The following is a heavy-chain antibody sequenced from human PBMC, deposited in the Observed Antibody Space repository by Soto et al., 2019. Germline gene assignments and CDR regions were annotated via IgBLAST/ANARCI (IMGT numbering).Heavy chain of an antibody. CDR2: IIPIFGTA. CDR1: GGTFSSYA. CDR3: ARELFGPPPPTHPGTAYWYFDL. V-gene: IGHV1-69*01. Sequence: QVQLVQSGAEVKKPGSSVKVSCKASGGTFSSYAISWVRQAPGQGLEWMGGIIPIFGTANYAQKFQGRVTITADESTSTAYMELSSLRSEDTAVYYCARELFGPPPPTHPGTAYWYFDLWGRGTLVTVSS. J-gene: IGHJ2*01. D-gene: IGHD3-16*01.